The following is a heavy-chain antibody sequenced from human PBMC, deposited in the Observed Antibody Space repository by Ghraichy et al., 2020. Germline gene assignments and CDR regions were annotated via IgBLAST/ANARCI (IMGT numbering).Heavy chain of an antibody. D-gene: IGHD5-12*01. V-gene: IGHV4-30-4*07. CDR2: MYNNGGT. CDR1: DDSFTSGGFS. J-gene: IGHJ4*02. CDR3: ARSRSPYETNAGH. Sequence: SETLSLTCNVSDDSFTSGGFSWSWIRQSPGKGLEWIGYMYNNGGTYYNPSLRSRVTLAIDTSRSQVSLRLSSVTAADTATYYCARSRSPYETNAGHWGRGTLVTVSS.